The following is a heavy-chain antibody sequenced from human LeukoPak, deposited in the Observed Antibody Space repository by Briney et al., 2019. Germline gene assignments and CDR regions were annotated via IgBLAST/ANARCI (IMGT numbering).Heavy chain of an antibody. J-gene: IGHJ4*02. Sequence: PGGSLRLSCAASGFTFSNYAMSWVRQAPGKGLEWVSAIRSNGETVYNADSVKGRFTISRDNSRQTLFLQMSSLRVEDTATYYCAKGQELDDGVFDSWGQGTLVTVSS. CDR3: AKGQELDDGVFDS. CDR1: GFTFSNYA. CDR2: IRSNGETV. V-gene: IGHV3-23*01. D-gene: IGHD1-1*01.